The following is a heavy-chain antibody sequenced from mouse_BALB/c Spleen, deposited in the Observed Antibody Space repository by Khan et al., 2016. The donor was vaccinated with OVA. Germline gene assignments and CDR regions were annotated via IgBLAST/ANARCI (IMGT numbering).Heavy chain of an antibody. CDR1: GYTFTDYV. Sequence: QVQLKQSGPELVKPGTSVKMSCKASGYTFTDYVISWVKQRTGQGLEWIGEIYPGSGSTYYNGKFKGKATLTADKSSNTAYMQLSSRTSEDSAVSFCARSYDGAWFAYWGQGTLVTVSA. J-gene: IGHJ3*01. D-gene: IGHD1-1*01. CDR3: ARSYDGAWFAY. V-gene: IGHV1-77*01. CDR2: IYPGSGST.